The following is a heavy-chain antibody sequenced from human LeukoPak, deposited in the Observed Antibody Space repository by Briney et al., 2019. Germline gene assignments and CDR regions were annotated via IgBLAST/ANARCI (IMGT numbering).Heavy chain of an antibody. V-gene: IGHV3-30*02. J-gene: IGHJ4*02. CDR3: ARDFGILSGYADY. CDR1: GFTFSSYG. Sequence: GGSLRLSCAASGFTFSSYGMHWVRQAPGKGLEWVAFIRYDGSNKYYADSVRGRFTISRDNSKNTLYLQMKNLRPEDTAVYYCARDFGILSGYADYWGQGTLVTVSS. CDR2: IRYDGSNK. D-gene: IGHD3-3*01.